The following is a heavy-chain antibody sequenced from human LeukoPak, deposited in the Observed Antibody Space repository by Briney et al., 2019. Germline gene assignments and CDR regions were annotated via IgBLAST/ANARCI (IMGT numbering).Heavy chain of an antibody. D-gene: IGHD1-1*01. J-gene: IGHJ4*02. CDR3: ARDRYNWNDVSHY. V-gene: IGHV1-2*02. CDR1: GYTFTGYY. Sequence: ASVKVSCKASGYTFTGYYMHWVRQAPGQGLEWMGWINPNSGGTNYAQKFQGRVTMTRDTSISTAYMELRSLRSDDTAVYYCARDRYNWNDVSHYWGQGTLVTVSS. CDR2: INPNSGGT.